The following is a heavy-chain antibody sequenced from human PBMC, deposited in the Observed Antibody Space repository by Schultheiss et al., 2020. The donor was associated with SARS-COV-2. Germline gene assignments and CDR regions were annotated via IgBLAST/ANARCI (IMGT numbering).Heavy chain of an antibody. CDR3: ARGGMAPYSSTGY. D-gene: IGHD6-13*01. V-gene: IGHV3-64*04. J-gene: IGHJ4*02. CDR1: GFTFSSYA. CDR2: ISSNGGST. Sequence: GESLKISCAASGFTFSSYAMSWVRQAPGKGLEYVSAISSNGGSTYYADSVKGRFTISRDNSKNSLYLQMNSLRAEDTAVYYCARGGMAPYSSTGYWGQGTLVTVSS.